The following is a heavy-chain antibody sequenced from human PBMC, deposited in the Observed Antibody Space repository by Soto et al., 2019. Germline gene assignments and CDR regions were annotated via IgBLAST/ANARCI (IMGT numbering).Heavy chain of an antibody. CDR3: ARDHCSSTSCYPSGYYFDY. CDR1: GFTFSSYA. D-gene: IGHD2-2*01. CDR2: ISYDGSNK. V-gene: IGHV3-30-3*01. J-gene: IGHJ4*02. Sequence: PGGSLRLSCAASGFTFSSYAMHWVRQAPGKGLEWVAVISYDGSNKYYADSVKGRFTISRDNSKNTLYLQMNSLRAEDTAVYYCARDHCSSTSCYPSGYYFDYWGQGTLVTVSS.